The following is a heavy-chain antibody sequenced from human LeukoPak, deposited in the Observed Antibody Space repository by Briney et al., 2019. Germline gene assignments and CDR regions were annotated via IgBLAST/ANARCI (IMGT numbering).Heavy chain of an antibody. CDR2: INPNSGGT. CDR3: ASAYCGGDCYSWDRFDY. J-gene: IGHJ4*02. Sequence: GASVKVSCKASGYTFTSYAMNWVRRAPGQGLEWMGWINPNSGGTNYAQKFQGRVTMTRDTSISTAYMELSRLRSDDTAVYYCASAYCGGDCYSWDRFDYWGQGTLVTVSS. V-gene: IGHV1-2*02. D-gene: IGHD2-21*02. CDR1: GYTFTSYA.